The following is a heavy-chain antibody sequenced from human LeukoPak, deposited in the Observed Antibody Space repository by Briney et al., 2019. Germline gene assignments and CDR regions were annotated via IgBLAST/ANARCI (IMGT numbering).Heavy chain of an antibody. J-gene: IGHJ4*02. V-gene: IGHV1-18*01. CDR2: VSAYNGAT. CDR1: GYTFTGYA. Sequence: ASVKVSCKASGYTFTGYAISWVRQAPGQGLEWMGWVSAYNGATNYAQSFQDRVTMTTDTPTTTAYMELRSLRSDDTAVYYCARVDLYYDSGYTQAANDYWGQGTLVTVSS. D-gene: IGHD3-16*01. CDR3: ARVDLYYDSGYTQAANDY.